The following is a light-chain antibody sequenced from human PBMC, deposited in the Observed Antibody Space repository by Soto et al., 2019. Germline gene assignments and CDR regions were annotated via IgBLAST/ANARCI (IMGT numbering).Light chain of an antibody. Sequence: EIVMTQSPATLSVSPGERATLSCRASQSVNNNVAWYLHKPGQAPRIVIYGASTRATGIPATFSGSGSGTEFTITISSRQSEDFAVYYCQQYNNWPLTFGGGTKVEIK. V-gene: IGKV3-15*01. CDR3: QQYNNWPLT. J-gene: IGKJ4*01. CDR2: GAS. CDR1: QSVNNN.